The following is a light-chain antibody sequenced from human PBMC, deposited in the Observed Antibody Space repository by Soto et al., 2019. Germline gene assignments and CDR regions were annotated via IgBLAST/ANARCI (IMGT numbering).Light chain of an antibody. CDR1: SSDVGGYNH. CDR2: DVS. V-gene: IGLV2-14*01. J-gene: IGLJ1*01. CDR3: SSYTSGTTFV. Sequence: QSALTQPASVSGSPGQSITISCTGTSSDVGGYNHVSWYQQEPGKAPKLMICDVSNRPSGVSNRFSGSKSGNTASLTISGLQAEDEADYYCSSYTSGTTFVFGTGTKVTVL.